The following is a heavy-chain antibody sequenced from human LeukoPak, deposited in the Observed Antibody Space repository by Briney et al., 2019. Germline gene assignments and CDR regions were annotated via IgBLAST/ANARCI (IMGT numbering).Heavy chain of an antibody. J-gene: IGHJ4*02. D-gene: IGHD3-22*01. Sequence: SETLSLTCAVYGGSFSGYFWTWIRQPPGKGLEWIGEINLGGSTNYNPSLKSRVTISVDTSKNHFSLKLSSLTAADTAVYYCARGPPLAYDGSGYYFFDYWGQGTLVTVSS. V-gene: IGHV4-34*01. CDR1: GGSFSGYF. CDR3: ARGPPLAYDGSGYYFFDY. CDR2: INLGGST.